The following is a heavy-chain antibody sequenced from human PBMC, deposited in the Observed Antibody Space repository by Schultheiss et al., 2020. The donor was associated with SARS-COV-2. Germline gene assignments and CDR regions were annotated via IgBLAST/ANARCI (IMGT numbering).Heavy chain of an antibody. D-gene: IGHD2-2*01. CDR3: ARGYCSSTSCYFHNYYYYYGMDV. J-gene: IGHJ6*02. V-gene: IGHV4-61*08. Sequence: SETLSLTCTVSGGSISSGGYYWSWIRQHPGKGLEWIGYIYYSGSTNYNPSLKSRVTISVDTSKNQFSLKLSSVTAADTAVYYCARGYCSSTSCYFHNYYYYYGMDVWGQGTTVTVSS. CDR1: GGSISSGGYY. CDR2: IYYSGST.